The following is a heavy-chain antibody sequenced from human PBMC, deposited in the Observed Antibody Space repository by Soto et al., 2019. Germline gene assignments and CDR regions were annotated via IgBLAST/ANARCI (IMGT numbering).Heavy chain of an antibody. D-gene: IGHD6-13*01. CDR2: ISGSGGST. J-gene: IGHJ4*02. V-gene: IGHV3-23*01. CDR1: GFTFSSYA. Sequence: PGGSLRLSCAASGFTFSSYAMSWVRQAPGKGLEWVSAISGSGGSTYYADSVKGRFTISRDNSKNTLYLQMNSLRAEDTAVYYCAKDGIAAAPTAPYYFDYWGQGTLVTVS. CDR3: AKDGIAAAPTAPYYFDY.